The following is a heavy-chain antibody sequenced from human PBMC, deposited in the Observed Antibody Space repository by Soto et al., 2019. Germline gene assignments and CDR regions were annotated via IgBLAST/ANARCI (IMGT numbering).Heavy chain of an antibody. D-gene: IGHD3-3*01. CDR3: ARLIPLDMTYYDFWSGPWGWFAP. J-gene: IGHJ5*02. Sequence: ASVKVSCKASGYTFTSYGISWVRKAPGQGLEWMGWISAYNGNTNYAQKLQGRVTMTTDTSTSTAYMELRSLRSDDTAVYYCARLIPLDMTYYDFWSGPWGWFAPWGQGTLVTVS. V-gene: IGHV1-18*01. CDR2: ISAYNGNT. CDR1: GYTFTSYG.